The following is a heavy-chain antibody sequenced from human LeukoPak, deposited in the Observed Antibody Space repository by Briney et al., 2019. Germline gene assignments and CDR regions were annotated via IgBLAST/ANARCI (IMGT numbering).Heavy chain of an antibody. J-gene: IGHJ4*02. V-gene: IGHV1-69*05. CDR1: GGTFSSYA. D-gene: IGHD2-2*02. CDR2: IIPIFGTA. Sequence: SVKVSCKASGGTFSSYAISWVRQAPGQGLEWMGGIIPIFGTANYAQKFQGRVTITTDESTSTAYMELSSLRSEDTAVYYCCASIVVVPAAIPVHYFDYWGQGTLVTVSS. CDR3: CASIVVVPAAIPVHYFDY.